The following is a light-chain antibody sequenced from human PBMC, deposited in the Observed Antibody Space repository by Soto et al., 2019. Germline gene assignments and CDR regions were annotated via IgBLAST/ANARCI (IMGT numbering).Light chain of an antibody. CDR3: QQSET. CDR2: GAS. J-gene: IGKJ1*01. CDR1: KSVSSSY. V-gene: IGKV3-20*01. Sequence: EIMLNHTPGAVRLAREERGTLSCRDSKSVSSSYLAWYQQKPGQAPRFLIYGASSRATGIPDRFSGSGSGTDFSLTISRLEPEDFAGYYCQQSETFGQGTKVDIK.